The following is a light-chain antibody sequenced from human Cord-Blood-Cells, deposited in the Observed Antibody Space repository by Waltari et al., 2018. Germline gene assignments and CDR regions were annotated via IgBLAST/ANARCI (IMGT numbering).Light chain of an antibody. CDR2: DAS. V-gene: IGKV3-11*01. CDR3: QQRSNWLT. CDR1: QSVSSY. J-gene: IGKJ4*01. Sequence: EIVLTQSPATLSLSQEERATLSCRASQSVSSYLAWYQQKPGQAPRLLIYDASNRATGIPARFSGSGSGTDFTLTISSLEPEDFAVYYCQQRSNWLTFGGGTKVEIK.